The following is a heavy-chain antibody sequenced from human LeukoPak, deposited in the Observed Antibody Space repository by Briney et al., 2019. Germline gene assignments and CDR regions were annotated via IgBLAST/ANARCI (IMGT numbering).Heavy chain of an antibody. CDR1: GYTFTSYA. Sequence: GASVKVSRKASGYTFTSYAMHWVRQAPGQRLEWMGWINAGNGNTKYSQEFQGRVTITRDTSASTAYMELSSLRSEDMAVYYCARVGGSYYGAFDIWGQGTMVTVSS. V-gene: IGHV1-3*03. CDR2: INAGNGNT. J-gene: IGHJ3*02. CDR3: ARVGGSYYGAFDI. D-gene: IGHD1-26*01.